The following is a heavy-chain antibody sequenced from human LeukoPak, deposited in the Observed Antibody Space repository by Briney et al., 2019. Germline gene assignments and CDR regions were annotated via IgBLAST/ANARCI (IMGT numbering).Heavy chain of an antibody. V-gene: IGHV4-59*01. D-gene: IGHD5-12*01. J-gene: IGHJ3*02. CDR1: GGSISSYY. CDR3: ARATSDAFDI. CDR2: IYYSGGT. Sequence: SETLSLTCTVSGGSISSYYWSWIRQPPGKGLEWIGYIYYSGGTNYNPSLKSRVTISVDTSKNQFSLKLSSVTAADTAVYYCARATSDAFDIWGQGTMVTVSS.